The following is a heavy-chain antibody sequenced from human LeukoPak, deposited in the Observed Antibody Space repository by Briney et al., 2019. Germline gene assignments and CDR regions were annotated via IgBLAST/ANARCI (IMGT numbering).Heavy chain of an antibody. CDR2: INTNTGNP. CDR3: ARDGITIFGVVITFDY. V-gene: IGHV7-4-1*02. D-gene: IGHD3-3*01. Sequence: ASVKVSCKASGYTFTSYAMNWVRQAPGQGLEWMGWINTNTGNPTYAQGFTGRFVFSLDTSVSTAYLQISSLKAEDTAVYYCARDGITIFGVVITFDYWGQGTLVTVSS. CDR1: GYTFTSYA. J-gene: IGHJ4*02.